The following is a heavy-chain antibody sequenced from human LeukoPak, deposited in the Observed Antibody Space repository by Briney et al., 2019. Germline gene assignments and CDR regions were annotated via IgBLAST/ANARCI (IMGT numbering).Heavy chain of an antibody. Sequence: ASVKVSCKASGYTFTSYGISWVRQAPGQGLEWMGWISAYNGNTNYAQKLQGRVTMTTDTSTSTAYMGLRSLRSDDTAVYYCARDFVRFGELPSLPWFDPWGQGTLVTVSS. CDR1: GYTFTSYG. V-gene: IGHV1-18*04. J-gene: IGHJ5*02. CDR3: ARDFVRFGELPSLPWFDP. D-gene: IGHD3-10*01. CDR2: ISAYNGNT.